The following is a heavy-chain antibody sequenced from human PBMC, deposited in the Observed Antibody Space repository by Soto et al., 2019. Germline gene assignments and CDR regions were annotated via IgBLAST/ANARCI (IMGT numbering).Heavy chain of an antibody. D-gene: IGHD3-22*01. CDR3: ARDPGAYYYDSSGYYEPYYFDY. CDR2: IYYSGST. V-gene: IGHV4-59*01. Sequence: SETMSLTCTVSGGSISGYYWGWIRQPPGKGLEWIGTIYYSGSTNYNPSLKSRVTISVDTSKNQFSLKLSSVTAADTAVYYCARDPGAYYYDSSGYYEPYYFDYWGQGTLVTVSS. J-gene: IGHJ4*02. CDR1: GGSISGYY.